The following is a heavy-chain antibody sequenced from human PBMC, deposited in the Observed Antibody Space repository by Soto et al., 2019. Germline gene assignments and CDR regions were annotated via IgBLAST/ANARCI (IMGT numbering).Heavy chain of an antibody. D-gene: IGHD6-19*01. CDR3: AKDRWNIAVADGMDV. Sequence: LRLSCAASGFTFSSYAMSWVRQAPGKGLEWVSAISGSGGSTYYADSVKGRFTISRDNSKNTLYLQMNSLRAEDTAVYYCAKDRWNIAVADGMDVWAKGPRSPS. CDR1: GFTFSSYA. CDR2: ISGSGGST. J-gene: IGHJ6*02. V-gene: IGHV3-23*01.